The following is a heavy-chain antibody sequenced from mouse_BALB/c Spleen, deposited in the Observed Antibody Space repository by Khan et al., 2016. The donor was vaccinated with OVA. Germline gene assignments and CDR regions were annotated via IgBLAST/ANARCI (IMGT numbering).Heavy chain of an antibody. V-gene: IGHV2-9*02. J-gene: IGHJ4*01. CDR3: ARFYDPYYAMDY. CDR2: IWAGEST. D-gene: IGHD2-3*01. CDR1: GFSLTSYG. Sequence: VKLLESGPGLVAPSQSLSITCTVSGFSLTSYGVHWVRQPPGKGLEWLGVIWAGESTNYNSALMSRLSISKDNSKSQVFLKMNSLQTDDTAMYFCARFYDPYYAMDYWGQGTSVTVSS.